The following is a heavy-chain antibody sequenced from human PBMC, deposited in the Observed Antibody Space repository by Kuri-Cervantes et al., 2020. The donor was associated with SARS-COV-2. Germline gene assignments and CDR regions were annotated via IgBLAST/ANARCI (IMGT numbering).Heavy chain of an antibody. CDR3: TRDTSLWGNYRAD. CDR2: IYYSGST. J-gene: IGHJ4*02. Sequence: SETLSLTCTVSGGSISSSSYYWGWIRQPPGKGLEWIGYIYYSGSTNYNPSLKSRVTISVDTSKNQFSLKLSSVTAADTAVYYCTRDTSLWGNYRADWGQGNLVIVSS. CDR1: GGSISSSSYY. D-gene: IGHD3-16*02. V-gene: IGHV4-61*05.